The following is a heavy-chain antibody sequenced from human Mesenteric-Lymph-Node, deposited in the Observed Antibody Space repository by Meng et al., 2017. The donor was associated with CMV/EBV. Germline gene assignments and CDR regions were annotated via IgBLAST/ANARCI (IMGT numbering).Heavy chain of an antibody. Sequence: EVARVESGGGLVQTGGSLRLSCAASGFNVRDKYMSWVRQAPGKGLEWVCIIYRGDNTYYIDSVKDRFTVSRDNSKNTMYLQMNSLRVEDTAVYYCTGDSVSNPNLDYWGQGTLVTVSS. D-gene: IGHD3-10*01. CDR2: IYRGDNT. CDR3: TGDSVSNPNLDY. CDR1: GFNVRDKY. V-gene: IGHV3-66*01. J-gene: IGHJ4*02.